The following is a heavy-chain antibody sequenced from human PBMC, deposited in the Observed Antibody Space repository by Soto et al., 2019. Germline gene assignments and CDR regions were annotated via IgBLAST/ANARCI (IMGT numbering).Heavy chain of an antibody. Sequence: SVKVSCKASGGTFSSYTICWVRHAPGQGLEWMGRIIPILGIANYAQKFQGRVTITADKSTSTAYMELSSLRSEDTAVYYCATSYSYGSHYYYGMDVWGQGTAVTVSS. D-gene: IGHD5-18*01. CDR3: ATSYSYGSHYYYGMDV. CDR1: GGTFSSYT. CDR2: IIPILGIA. J-gene: IGHJ6*02. V-gene: IGHV1-69*02.